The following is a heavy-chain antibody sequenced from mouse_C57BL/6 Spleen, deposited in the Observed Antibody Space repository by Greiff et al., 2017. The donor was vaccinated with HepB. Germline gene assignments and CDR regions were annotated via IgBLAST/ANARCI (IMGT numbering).Heavy chain of an antibody. V-gene: IGHV1-55*01. CDR3: ARQGHGSSSYAMDY. CDR2: IYPGSGST. D-gene: IGHD1-1*01. CDR1: GYTFTSYW. Sequence: VQLQQPGAELVKPGASVKMSCKASGYTFTSYWITWVKQRPGQGLEWIGDIYPGSGSTNYNEKFKSKATLTVDTSSSTAYMQLSSLTSEDSAVYYCARQGHGSSSYAMDYWGQGTSVTVSS. J-gene: IGHJ4*01.